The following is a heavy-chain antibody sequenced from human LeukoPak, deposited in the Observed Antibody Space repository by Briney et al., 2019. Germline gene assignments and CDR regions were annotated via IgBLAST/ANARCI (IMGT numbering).Heavy chain of an antibody. D-gene: IGHD6-19*01. J-gene: IGHJ1*01. Sequence: PPETLSLSCTVSGGSISSYNWSWIRQPPGKGLEWIGYIYYSGGSNYKPSLKSRVTISVDTSKNQFSLKLSSMTAADTAMYYCARLGIAVAGTRYLQHWGQGTLVTVSS. CDR2: IYYSGGS. V-gene: IGHV4-59*01. CDR1: GGSISSYN. CDR3: ARLGIAVAGTRYLQH.